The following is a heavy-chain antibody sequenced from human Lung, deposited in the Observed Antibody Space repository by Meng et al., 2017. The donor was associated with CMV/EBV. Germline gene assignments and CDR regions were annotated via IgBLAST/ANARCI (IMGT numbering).Heavy chain of an antibody. CDR3: TKGRTREYFQH. V-gene: IGHV3-43D*03. CDR1: GFSFDDFA. J-gene: IGHJ1*01. CDR2: INWDGTST. Sequence: EVQLVECGGVVVQPGGSLGLSCAGSGFSFDDFAMHWVRQAPGKGLEWVSHINWDGTSTYYADSVKGRFIISRDNIRNLLYLQMNSLTVEDSALYYCTKGRTREYFQHWGQGTLVTVSS.